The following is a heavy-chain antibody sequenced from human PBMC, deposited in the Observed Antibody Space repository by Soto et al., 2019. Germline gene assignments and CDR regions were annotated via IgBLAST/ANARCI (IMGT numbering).Heavy chain of an antibody. J-gene: IGHJ6*04. V-gene: IGHV3-74*01. CDR1: GFTFSSYW. Sequence: GGSLRLSCAASGFTFSSYWMHWVRQAPGKGLVWVSRITSDGSTTSYADSVKGRFTISRDNAKNTLYLQMNSLRVEDTAVYYCTRGPPGYTDVWGKGTTVTVSS. CDR3: TRGPPGYTDV. D-gene: IGHD6-13*01. CDR2: ITSDGSTT.